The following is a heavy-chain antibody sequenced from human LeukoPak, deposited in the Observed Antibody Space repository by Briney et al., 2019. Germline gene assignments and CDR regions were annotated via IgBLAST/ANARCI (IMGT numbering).Heavy chain of an antibody. CDR2: ISGSGGST. CDR3: ASGHDYGDYGAPYFDY. Sequence: GGSLRLSCAASGFTFDDYAMHWVRQAPGKGLEWVSGISGSGGSTYYADSVKGRFTISRDNSKNTLYLQMNSLRAEDTAVYYCASGHDYGDYGAPYFDYWGQGTLVTVSS. J-gene: IGHJ4*02. V-gene: IGHV3-23*01. D-gene: IGHD4-17*01. CDR1: GFTFDDYA.